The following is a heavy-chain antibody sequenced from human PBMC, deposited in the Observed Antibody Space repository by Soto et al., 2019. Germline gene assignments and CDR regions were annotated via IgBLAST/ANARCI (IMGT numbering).Heavy chain of an antibody. J-gene: IGHJ5*02. V-gene: IGHV4-34*01. CDR1: GGSFSGYY. Sequence: SETLSLTCAVYGGSFSGYYWSWIRQPPGKGLEWIGEINHSGSTNYNPSLKSRVTISVDTSKNQFSLKLSSVTAADTAVYYCARYCSSTSCYGNNWFDPWGQGTLVTVSS. D-gene: IGHD2-2*01. CDR2: INHSGST. CDR3: ARYCSSTSCYGNNWFDP.